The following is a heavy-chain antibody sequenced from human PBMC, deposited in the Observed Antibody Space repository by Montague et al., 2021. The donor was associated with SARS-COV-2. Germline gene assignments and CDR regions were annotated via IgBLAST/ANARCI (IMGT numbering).Heavy chain of an antibody. Sequence: TLSLTCTVSGGSISSGSYYWSWIRQHPGKGLEWIGYIYYSGSSYYNPSLKSRVTISVDTSKNQFSLRLSSVTAADTAVYYCARARTSLIVVGNEFDYWGQGTLVTVSS. CDR2: IYYSGSS. J-gene: IGHJ4*02. D-gene: IGHD2-21*01. CDR1: GGSISSGSYY. V-gene: IGHV4-31*03. CDR3: ARARTSLIVVGNEFDY.